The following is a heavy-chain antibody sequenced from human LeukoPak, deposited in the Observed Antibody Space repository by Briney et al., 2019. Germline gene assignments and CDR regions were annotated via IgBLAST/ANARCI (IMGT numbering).Heavy chain of an antibody. V-gene: IGHV3-7*03. D-gene: IGHD2-15*01. Sequence: GGSLRLSCVASGFTFSGHWMTWVRQAPGQGLEWVANTREDGGEIYYLDSVKGRFTISRDNAKNSLYLQMNSLRAEDTAVYYCARDMVGAATDAFDIWGQGTMVTVSS. CDR2: TREDGGEI. J-gene: IGHJ3*02. CDR3: ARDMVGAATDAFDI. CDR1: GFTFSGHW.